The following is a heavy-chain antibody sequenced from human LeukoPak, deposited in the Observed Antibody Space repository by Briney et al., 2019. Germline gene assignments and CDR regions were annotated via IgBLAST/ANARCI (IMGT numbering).Heavy chain of an antibody. Sequence: GGSLRLSCAASGFTFSNAWMSWVRQAPGKGLEWVGRIKSKTDGGATDYAAPVKGRFTISRDDSKNTLYLQMNSLKTEDIAVYYCTTQGGGSGYQSFSFDYWGQGTLVTVSS. J-gene: IGHJ4*02. CDR2: IKSKTDGGAT. CDR1: GFTFSNAW. D-gene: IGHD3-22*01. V-gene: IGHV3-15*01. CDR3: TTQGGGSGYQSFSFDY.